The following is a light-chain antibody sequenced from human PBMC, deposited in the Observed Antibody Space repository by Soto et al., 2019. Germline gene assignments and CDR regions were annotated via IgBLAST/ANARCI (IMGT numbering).Light chain of an antibody. J-gene: IGLJ2*01. Sequence: QSVLTQSASVSGSPGQSITISCTGTSSDIGGYNYVSWYHQHPDKAPKLMIFEVSNRPSGVSNRFSGSKSGNTASLTISGLLPEDEADYYCSSYTTSSTVAFGGGTKLTVL. CDR3: SSYTTSSTVA. CDR1: SSDIGGYNY. CDR2: EVS. V-gene: IGLV2-14*01.